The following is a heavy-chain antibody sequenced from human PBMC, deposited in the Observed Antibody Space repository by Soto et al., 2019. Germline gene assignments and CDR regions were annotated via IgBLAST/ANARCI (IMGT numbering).Heavy chain of an antibody. D-gene: IGHD3-10*01. CDR1: GFVFRNLT. J-gene: IGHJ6*02. CDR2: ISFNGGVI. CDR3: AKIMVQGVLVDALDV. Sequence: ESGGGVVQPGGSLRLSCAASGFVFRNLTMNWVRQGPGTGLEYVAIISFNGGVIFDADSVRGRFTISRDNAKNILYLDMTNLRPEDSGVYYCAKIMVQGVLVDALDVWGRGTTVTVS. V-gene: IGHV3-23*01.